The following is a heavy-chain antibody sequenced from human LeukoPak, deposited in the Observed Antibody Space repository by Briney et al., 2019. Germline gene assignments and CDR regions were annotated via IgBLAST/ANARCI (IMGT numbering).Heavy chain of an antibody. CDR1: GYTFTSYC. CDR3: ARVSDSTYYDLWSGSEGDYYYGMDV. J-gene: IGHJ6*02. V-gene: IGHV1-46*01. D-gene: IGHD3-3*01. CDR2: INPSGGST. Sequence: ASVKVSCKASGYTFTSYCMHWVRQAPGQGLEWMGIINPSGGSTSYAQKFQGRVTMTRDTSTSTVYMELSSLRSEDTAVYYCARVSDSTYYDLWSGSEGDYYYGMDVWGQGTTVTVSS.